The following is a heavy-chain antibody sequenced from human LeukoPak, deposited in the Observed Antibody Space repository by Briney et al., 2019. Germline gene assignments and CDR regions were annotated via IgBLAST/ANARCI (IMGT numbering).Heavy chain of an antibody. CDR2: INSDGSST. D-gene: IGHD6-13*01. V-gene: IGHV3-74*01. CDR3: ARIWQQPRDAFDI. CDR1: GFTFSSYA. Sequence: GGSLRLSCAASGFTFSSYAMSWVRQAPGKGLVWVSRINSDGSSTSYADSVKGRFTISRDNAKNTLYLQMNSLRAEDTAVYYCARIWQQPRDAFDIWGQGTMVTVSS. J-gene: IGHJ3*02.